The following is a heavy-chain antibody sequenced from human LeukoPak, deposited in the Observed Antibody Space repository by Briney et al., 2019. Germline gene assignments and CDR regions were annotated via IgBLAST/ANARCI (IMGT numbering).Heavy chain of an antibody. V-gene: IGHV1-2*02. D-gene: IGHD3-22*01. Sequence: ASVKVSCKASGYTFTGYYIHWVRQAPGQGLEWMGWINPSSGGTNFAQKFQGRVTMTRDTSISTAYMELSRLTSDDTAVYYCARIYYAFDYWGQGTPITVSS. CDR2: INPSSGGT. J-gene: IGHJ4*02. CDR3: ARIYYAFDY. CDR1: GYTFTGYY.